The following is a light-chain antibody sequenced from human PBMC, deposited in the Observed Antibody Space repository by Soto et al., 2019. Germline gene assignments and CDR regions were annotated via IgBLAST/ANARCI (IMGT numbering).Light chain of an antibody. CDR3: QQYNSWPRT. CDR1: RSVSSN. Sequence: EIVMTHSPATLSVSPGERATLSCRASRSVSSNFAWYQQKHGQAHRXLIYDASTRATGIPARFTGSGSGTEFTIIISSLQSEDFAIYDCQQYNSWPRTFGQGTKVDI. V-gene: IGKV3-15*01. J-gene: IGKJ1*01. CDR2: DAS.